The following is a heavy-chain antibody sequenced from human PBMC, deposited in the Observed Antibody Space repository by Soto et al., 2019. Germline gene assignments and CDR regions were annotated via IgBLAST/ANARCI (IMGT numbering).Heavy chain of an antibody. V-gene: IGHV3-48*02. D-gene: IGHD2-2*02. CDR3: ARDKGDIGYCISTSCYTIYYYYGMDV. CDR1: GFTFSSYS. J-gene: IGHJ6*02. Sequence: PGGSLRLSCAASGFTFSSYSMNWVRQAPGKGLEWVSYISSSSSTIYYADSVKGRFTISRDSAKNSLYLQMNSLRDEDTAVYYCARDKGDIGYCISTSCYTIYYYYGMDVWGQGTTVTVSS. CDR2: ISSSSSTI.